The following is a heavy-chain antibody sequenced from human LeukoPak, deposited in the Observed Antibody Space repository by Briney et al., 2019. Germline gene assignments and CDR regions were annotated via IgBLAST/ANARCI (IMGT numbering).Heavy chain of an antibody. CDR3: ARGGLLMNWFDP. CDR1: GGTFSSYA. V-gene: IGHV1-69*13. J-gene: IGHJ5*02. Sequence: ASVKVSCKASGGTFSSYAISWVRQAPGQGLEWMGGIIPIFGTANYAQKFQGRVTITADESTSTAYMELSSLRSEDTVVYYCARGGLLMNWFDPWGQGTLVTVSS. CDR2: IIPIFGTA. D-gene: IGHD3-16*01.